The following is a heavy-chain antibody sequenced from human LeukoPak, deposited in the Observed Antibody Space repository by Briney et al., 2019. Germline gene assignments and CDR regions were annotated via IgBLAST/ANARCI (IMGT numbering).Heavy chain of an antibody. CDR2: IYYSGST. V-gene: IGHV4-59*01. CDR3: ARDTLESYGSGSYRWFDP. Sequence: SETLSLTCTISGASISSSSWSWIWQPPGKGLEWIGYIYYSGSTNYNPSLKSRVTISVDTSKNQFSLKLSSVTAADTAVYYCARDTLESYGSGSYRWFDPWGQGTLVTVSS. J-gene: IGHJ5*02. CDR1: GASISSSS. D-gene: IGHD3-10*01.